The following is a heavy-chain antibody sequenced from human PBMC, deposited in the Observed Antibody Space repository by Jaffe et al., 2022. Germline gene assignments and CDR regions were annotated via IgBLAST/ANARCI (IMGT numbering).Heavy chain of an antibody. V-gene: IGHV3-23*01. CDR1: GFTFSSYA. CDR3: AKDGPGYYYGSGRNWNDVFDY. Sequence: EVQLLESGGGLVQPGGSLRLSCAASGFTFSSYAMSWVRQAPGKGLEWVSAISGSGGSTYYADSVKGRFTISRDNSKNTLYLQMNSLRAEDTAVYYCAKDGPGYYYGSGRNWNDVFDYWGQGTLVTVSS. J-gene: IGHJ4*02. D-gene: IGHD3-10*01. CDR2: ISGSGGST.